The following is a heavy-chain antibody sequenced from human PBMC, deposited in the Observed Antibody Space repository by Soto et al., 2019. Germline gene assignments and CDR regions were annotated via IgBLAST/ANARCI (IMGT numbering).Heavy chain of an antibody. CDR3: VKDTYCSSNSCYSYFQH. V-gene: IGHV3-64D*06. CDR2: ISSNGGST. D-gene: IGHD2-2*01. CDR1: EFTFSSYA. J-gene: IGHJ1*01. Sequence: PVGSLRLSCSASEFTFSSYAMHWVRQAPGKGLEYVSAISSNGGSTYYADSVKGRFTISRDNSKNTLYLQMSSLRAEDTAVYYCVKDTYCSSNSCYSYFQHWGQGTLVTVSS.